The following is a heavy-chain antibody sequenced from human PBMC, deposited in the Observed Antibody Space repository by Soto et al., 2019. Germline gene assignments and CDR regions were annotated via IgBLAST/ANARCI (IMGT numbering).Heavy chain of an antibody. CDR3: ARVITGTTGDFDY. V-gene: IGHV4-31*03. CDR2: IYYSGSS. J-gene: IGHJ4*02. D-gene: IGHD1-20*01. Sequence: QVQLQESGPGLVKPSQTLSLTYTFSGGSISSGGYYWRRIRQHPGKGLEGIGYIYYSGSSYYNPSLKSRVTISVDTSKKQFPMKMSTVTAADTAEHYCARVITGTTGDFDYWGQGTLVTVSS. CDR1: GGSISSGGYY.